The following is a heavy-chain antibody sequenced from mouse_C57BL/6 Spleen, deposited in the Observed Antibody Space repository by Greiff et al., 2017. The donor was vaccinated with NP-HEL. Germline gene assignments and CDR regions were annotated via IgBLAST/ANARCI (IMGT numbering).Heavy chain of an antibody. Sequence: EVKLVESAGGLVQPGSSLKLSCTASGFTFSDYYMAWVRQVPEKGLEWVANINYDGSSTYYLDSLKSRFIISRDNAKNMLYLQMSSLKSEDTATYYCARGWDEGYFDYWGQGTTLTVSS. CDR2: INYDGSST. V-gene: IGHV5-16*01. CDR1: GFTFSDYY. CDR3: ARGWDEGYFDY. J-gene: IGHJ2*01. D-gene: IGHD4-1*01.